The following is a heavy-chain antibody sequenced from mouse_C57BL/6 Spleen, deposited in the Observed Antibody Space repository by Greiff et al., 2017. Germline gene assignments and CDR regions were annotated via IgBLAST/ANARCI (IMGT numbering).Heavy chain of an antibody. Sequence: QVQLQQPGAELVKPGASVKLSCKASGYTFTSYWMHWVKQRPGQGLEWIGMIHPNSGSTNYNEKFKSKATLTVDKSSSTAYMQLSSLTSEDSAVYYCAREGTGTYFDDWGQGTTLTVSS. D-gene: IGHD4-1*01. CDR1: GYTFTSYW. V-gene: IGHV1-64*01. CDR2: IHPNSGST. J-gene: IGHJ2*01. CDR3: AREGTGTYFDD.